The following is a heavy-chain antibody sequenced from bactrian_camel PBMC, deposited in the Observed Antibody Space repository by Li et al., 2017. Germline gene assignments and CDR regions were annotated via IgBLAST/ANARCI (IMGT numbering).Heavy chain of an antibody. CDR2: IATGDGST. Sequence: HVQLVESGGGSVQSGGSLRLSCALSGYTRTSYSMGWFRQAPGKEREGVAAIATGDGSTYYTGAVKGRFTISQDNAKNTVYLQMTSLKPEDTAVYHCAASTGPCGRDVFVGEFYAGQGTQVTVS. CDR1: GYTRTSYS. V-gene: IGHV3S1*01. D-gene: IGHD1*01. J-gene: IGHJ4*01.